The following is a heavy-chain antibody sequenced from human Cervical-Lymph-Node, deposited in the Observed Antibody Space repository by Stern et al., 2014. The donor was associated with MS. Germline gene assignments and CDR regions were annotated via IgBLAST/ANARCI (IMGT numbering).Heavy chain of an antibody. CDR1: GFTFSTYW. J-gene: IGHJ3*02. CDR2: INSDESST. V-gene: IGHV3-74*01. CDR3: ARGVMVAATYAYDI. D-gene: IGHD2-15*01. Sequence: EVQLVESGGGLVQPGGSLRLSCAASGFTFSTYWMHWVRQAPGKGLVWVSGINSDESSTTYADSVKGRFSISRDNDKNTLYLQMNSLRAEDTAVYYCARGVMVAATYAYDIWGQGTMVTISS.